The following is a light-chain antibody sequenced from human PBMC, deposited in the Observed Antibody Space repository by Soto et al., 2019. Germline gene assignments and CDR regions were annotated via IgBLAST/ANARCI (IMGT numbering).Light chain of an antibody. Sequence: QSALTQPASVSGSPGQSITISCTGTSSDVGGYNFVSWYQQHPGKAPKLMTYEVTNRPSGVSNRFSGSKSANTASLTISGLQAEDEADYYCSSYTSSGTLVFGGGTQLTV. CDR2: EVT. V-gene: IGLV2-14*01. CDR1: SSDVGGYNF. J-gene: IGLJ2*01. CDR3: SSYTSSGTLV.